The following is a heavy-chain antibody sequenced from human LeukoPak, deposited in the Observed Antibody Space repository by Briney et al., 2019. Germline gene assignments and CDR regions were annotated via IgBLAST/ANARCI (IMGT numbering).Heavy chain of an antibody. D-gene: IGHD1-14*01. Sequence: GGSLRLSCAASGFSLSNYGMHWVRQAPGKGLEWVAALLYDGNTKHYADSVKGRFTLSRDISKNTFYLQMNSLTAEDTAVYYCARDHRPEIQYYYMDVWRKGTTVAVSS. CDR2: LLYDGNTK. V-gene: IGHV3-33*01. CDR3: ARDHRPEIQYYYMDV. J-gene: IGHJ6*03. CDR1: GFSLSNYG.